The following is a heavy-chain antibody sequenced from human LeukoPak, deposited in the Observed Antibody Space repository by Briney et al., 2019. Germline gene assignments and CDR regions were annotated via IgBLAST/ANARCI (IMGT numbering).Heavy chain of an antibody. D-gene: IGHD2-2*01. CDR1: GYNFTGYY. CDR2: ISPNSGGT. Sequence: GASVKVSCKASGYNFTGYYMQWVRQAPGQGLEWMGWISPNSGGTNYAQKFQGRVTMTRDTSISTAYMELSRLRSDDTAVYYCARGLGYCRTTSCYGNYWGQGTLVTVSS. J-gene: IGHJ4*02. V-gene: IGHV1-2*02. CDR3: ARGLGYCRTTSCYGNY.